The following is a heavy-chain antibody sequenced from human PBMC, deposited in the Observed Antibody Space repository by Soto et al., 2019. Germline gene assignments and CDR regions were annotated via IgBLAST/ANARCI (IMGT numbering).Heavy chain of an antibody. Sequence: SETLSLTCTVSGGSISSYYWSWIRQPPGKGLEWIGYIYYSGSTNYNPSLKSRVTISVDTSKNQFSLKLSSVTAADTAVYYCARARHYYDSSGYYANWFDTWGQGTLVTVSS. D-gene: IGHD3-22*01. CDR2: IYYSGST. CDR1: GGSISSYY. J-gene: IGHJ5*02. V-gene: IGHV4-59*01. CDR3: ARARHYYDSSGYYANWFDT.